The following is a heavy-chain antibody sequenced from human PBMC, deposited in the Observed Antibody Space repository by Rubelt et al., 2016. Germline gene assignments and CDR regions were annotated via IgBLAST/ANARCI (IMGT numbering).Heavy chain of an antibody. CDR1: GGSVSSGSYY. V-gene: IGHV4-61*01. Sequence: QVQLQESGPGLVKPSETLSLTCTVSGGSVSSGSYYWSWIRQPPGKGLEWIGEINHSGSTNYNPSFKSRVTISVDTSKNQFSLKLSSVTAADTAVYYCAREVSRGQVQVPAAFDYWGQGTLVTVSS. J-gene: IGHJ4*02. D-gene: IGHD2-2*01. CDR2: INHSGST. CDR3: AREVSRGQVQVPAAFDY.